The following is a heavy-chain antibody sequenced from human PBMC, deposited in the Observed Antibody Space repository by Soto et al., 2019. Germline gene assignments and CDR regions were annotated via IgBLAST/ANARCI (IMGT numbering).Heavy chain of an antibody. J-gene: IGHJ5*02. CDR1: GGTFSSYA. D-gene: IGHD3-3*01. CDR3: ARGGTIFGVPKAKYNWFDP. CDR2: IIPIFGTA. V-gene: IGHV1-69*12. Sequence: QVQLVQSGAEVKKPGSSVKVSCKASGGTFSSYAISWVRQAPGQGLEWMGGIIPIFGTANYAQKFQGRVTITADESTSTAYMELRSLRTEDTAVYYCARGGTIFGVPKAKYNWFDPWGQGNLVTVSS.